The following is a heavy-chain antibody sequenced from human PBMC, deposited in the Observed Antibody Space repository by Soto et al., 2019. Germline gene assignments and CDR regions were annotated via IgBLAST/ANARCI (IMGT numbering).Heavy chain of an antibody. Sequence: SQTLSLTCAISGDSFSINGVAWNWIRQSPSRGLEWLGRTYYRSKWYNDYAVSVKSRITVNPDTSKNQFSLQLSSVTPEYTAVYYSARGKYSGFDDWGQGTMVTVSS. V-gene: IGHV6-1*01. CDR1: GDSFSINGVA. J-gene: IGHJ3*01. D-gene: IGHD2-15*01. CDR3: ARGKYSGFDD. CDR2: TYYRSKWYN.